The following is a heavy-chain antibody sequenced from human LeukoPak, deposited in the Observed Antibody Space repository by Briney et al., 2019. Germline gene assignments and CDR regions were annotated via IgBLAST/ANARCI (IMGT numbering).Heavy chain of an antibody. J-gene: IGHJ4*02. CDR2: IIPIFGTA. D-gene: IGHD3-10*01. CDR1: GGTFSSYA. CDR3: ARPFPYGSGSYSFDY. V-gene: IGHV1-69*13. Sequence: AASVKVSCKASGGTFSSYAISWVRQAPGQELEWMGGIIPIFGTANYAQKFQGRVTITADESTSTAYMELSSLRSEDTAVYYCARPFPYGSGSYSFDYWGQGTLVTVSS.